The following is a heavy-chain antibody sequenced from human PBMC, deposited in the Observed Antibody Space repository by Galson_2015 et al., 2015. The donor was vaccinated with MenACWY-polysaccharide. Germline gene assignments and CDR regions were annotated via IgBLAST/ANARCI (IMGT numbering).Heavy chain of an antibody. V-gene: IGHV3-23*01. Sequence: SLRLSCAASGFIFSNYAMTWVRQAPGKGLEWVSGISCSGDSTFYADSVKGRFTISRDNSKNTIYLQMNSLRAEDTAVYYCAKDIVEATTLYAFDLWGLGTMVTVSS. CDR3: AKDIVEATTLYAFDL. CDR1: GFIFSNYA. J-gene: IGHJ3*01. CDR2: ISCSGDST. D-gene: IGHD1-26*01.